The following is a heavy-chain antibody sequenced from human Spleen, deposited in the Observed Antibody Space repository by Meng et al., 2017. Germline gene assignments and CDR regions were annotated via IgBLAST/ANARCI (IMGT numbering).Heavy chain of an antibody. V-gene: IGHV3-33*06. CDR2: IWYDGSNK. CDR3: AKLTMVRGVIIRGAFDI. Sequence: GGSLRLSCAASGFTFSSYGMHWVRQAPGKGLEWVAVIWYDGSNKLYPDSVKGRFTISRDNSKNTLYLQMNSLRAEDTAVYYCAKLTMVRGVIIRGAFDIWGQGTMVTVSS. J-gene: IGHJ3*02. CDR1: GFTFSSYG. D-gene: IGHD3-10*01.